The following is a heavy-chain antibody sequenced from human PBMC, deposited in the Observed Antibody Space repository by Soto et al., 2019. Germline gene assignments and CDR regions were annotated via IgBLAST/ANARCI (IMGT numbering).Heavy chain of an antibody. Sequence: PGGSLRLSCAASGFTFSNYAMTWVRQAPGEGPEWVSGITADGGGAYYADSVKGRFTISRDNSKNTLYLQMNSLRAEDTAVYYCANLPSIATDYYYYYYMDVWGKGTTVTVSS. V-gene: IGHV3-23*01. CDR1: GFTFSNYA. CDR2: ITADGGGA. CDR3: ANLPSIATDYYYYYYMDV. D-gene: IGHD6-6*01. J-gene: IGHJ6*03.